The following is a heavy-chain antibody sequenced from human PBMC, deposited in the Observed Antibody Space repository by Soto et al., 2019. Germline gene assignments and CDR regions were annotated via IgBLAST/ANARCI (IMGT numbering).Heavy chain of an antibody. D-gene: IGHD3-10*01. Sequence: QVQLVQSGPEVKKPGSSVKVSCTASGGTLTSYTINWVRQAPGQGLEWMGRIIPLVEMANYAQKFQGRITITANTSTSAPYMELSSLRSEDTAVYCCARGDTSFDIWGRGTLITVSS. CDR3: ARGDTSFDI. J-gene: IGHJ2*01. CDR2: IIPLVEMA. CDR1: GGTLTSYT. V-gene: IGHV1-69*02.